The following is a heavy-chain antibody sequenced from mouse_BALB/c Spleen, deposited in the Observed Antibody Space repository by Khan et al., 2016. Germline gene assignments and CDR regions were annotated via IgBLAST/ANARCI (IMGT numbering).Heavy chain of an antibody. CDR1: GYSITSDYA. CDR2: ISYSGST. V-gene: IGHV3-2*02. J-gene: IGHJ4*01. Sequence: EVQLQESGPGLVKPSQSLSLTCTVTGYSITSDYAWNWIRQFPGNRLEWMGYISYSGSTSYNPSLKSRISITRDTSKNQFFLHLNSVTSEDTATYYCARSDYGDKDAMDYWGQGTSVTVSS. D-gene: IGHD1-1*01. CDR3: ARSDYGDKDAMDY.